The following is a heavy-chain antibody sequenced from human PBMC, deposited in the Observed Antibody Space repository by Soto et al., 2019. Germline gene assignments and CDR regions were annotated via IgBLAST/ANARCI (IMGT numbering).Heavy chain of an antibody. J-gene: IGHJ4*02. V-gene: IGHV4-39*01. CDR3: VGGAAAGIYLLIDY. D-gene: IGHD6-13*01. CDR1: GGSISSSSYY. Sequence: SETLSLTCTVSGGSISSSSYYWGWIRQPPGKGLEWIGSIYYSGSTYYNPSLKSRVTISVDTSKNQFSLKLSSVTAADTAVYYCVGGAAAGIYLLIDYWGQGTLVTVPQ. CDR2: IYYSGST.